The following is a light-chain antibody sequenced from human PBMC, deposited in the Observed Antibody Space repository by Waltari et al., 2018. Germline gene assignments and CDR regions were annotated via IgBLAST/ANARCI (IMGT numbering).Light chain of an antibody. Sequence: QSVLTQPPSVSAAPGQRVTISCSGGSSNFGNNFVSWYRQFPGTAPKLIIYENTERPSGIPGRLSGSKSGTSATLDITGLQAGDEADYYCGTWDSSLSGAVFGGGTHLTVL. CDR3: GTWDSSLSGAV. J-gene: IGLJ7*01. CDR2: ENT. CDR1: SSNFGNNF. V-gene: IGLV1-51*02.